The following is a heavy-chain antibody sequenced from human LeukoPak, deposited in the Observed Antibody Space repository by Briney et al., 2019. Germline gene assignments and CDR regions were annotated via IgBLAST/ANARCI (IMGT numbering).Heavy chain of an antibody. D-gene: IGHD2-15*01. J-gene: IGHJ4*02. CDR2: TNYDGSDR. V-gene: IGHV3-30*18. CDR1: GFTFRNYA. CDR3: AKDLPDRYSLEY. Sequence: GRSLRLSCAASGFTFRNYAMYWVRQAPGKGLEWVAFTNYDGSDRCYTDSVKGRFTVSRDNPKNTLYLQMNSLRTEDTAVYYCAKDLPDRYSLEYWGQGTMVTVPS.